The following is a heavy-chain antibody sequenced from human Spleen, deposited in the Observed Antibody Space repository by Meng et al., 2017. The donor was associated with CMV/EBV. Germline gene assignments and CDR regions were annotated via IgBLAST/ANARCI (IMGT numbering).Heavy chain of an antibody. CDR2: IHPQSGVT. CDR3: ARDKNWRPDY. J-gene: IGHJ4*02. Sequence: ASVKVSCKASGYTFTDHYFHWVRQASGQGLEWMGWIHPQSGVTNYAQKFQARVTLTRDTSINTGYMELSRLTSDDTAVHYCARDKNWRPDYWGQGTLVTVSS. D-gene: IGHD1-1*01. V-gene: IGHV1-2*02. CDR1: GYTFTDHY.